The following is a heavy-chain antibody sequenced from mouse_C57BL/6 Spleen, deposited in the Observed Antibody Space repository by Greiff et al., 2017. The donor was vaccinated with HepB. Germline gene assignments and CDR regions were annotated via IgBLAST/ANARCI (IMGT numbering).Heavy chain of an antibody. CDR3: AREKGALDY. CDR1: GFTFSSYA. V-gene: IGHV5-4*01. Sequence: EVKLQESGGGLVKPGGSLKLSCAASGFTFSSYAMSWVRQTPEKRLEWVATISDGGSYTYYPDNVKGRFTISRDNAKNNLYLQMSHLKSEDTAMYYCAREKGALDYWGQGTTLTVSS. J-gene: IGHJ2*01. CDR2: ISDGGSYT. D-gene: IGHD1-3*01.